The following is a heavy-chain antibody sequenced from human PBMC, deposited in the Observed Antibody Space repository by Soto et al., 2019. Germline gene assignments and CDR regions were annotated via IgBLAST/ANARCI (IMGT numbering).Heavy chain of an antibody. CDR1: GYTFTGYY. CDR2: INPNSGGT. Sequence: ASVKVSCKASGYTFTGYYMHWVRQAPGQGLEWMGWINPNSGGTNYAQKFQGWVTMTRDTSISTAYMELSRLRSDDTAVYYCARYSIPLWSVGGPSQGSHYYMDVWGKGTTVTVSS. V-gene: IGHV1-2*04. D-gene: IGHD2-15*01. CDR3: ARYSIPLWSVGGPSQGSHYYMDV. J-gene: IGHJ6*03.